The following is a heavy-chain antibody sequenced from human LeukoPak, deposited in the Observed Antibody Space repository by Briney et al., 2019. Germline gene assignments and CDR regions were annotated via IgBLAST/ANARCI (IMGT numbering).Heavy chain of an antibody. CDR1: GGSISSYY. Sequence: SETLSLTCTVSGGSISSYYWSWIRQPPGKGLEWIGYIYYSGSTNYNPSLKSRVTISVDTSKNQFSLKLSSVTAADTAVYYCAREGLAATGWGYYYYCGMDVWGQGTTVTVSS. CDR2: IYYSGST. CDR3: AREGLAATGWGYYYYCGMDV. V-gene: IGHV4-59*01. J-gene: IGHJ6*02. D-gene: IGHD2-15*01.